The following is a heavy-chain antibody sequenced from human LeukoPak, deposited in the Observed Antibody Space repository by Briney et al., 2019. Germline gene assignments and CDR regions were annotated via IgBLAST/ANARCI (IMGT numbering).Heavy chain of an antibody. J-gene: IGHJ3*02. CDR2: IKEDGSEI. CDR3: ARSSAREYCDSSSCYLIGAFDI. V-gene: IGHV3-7*01. D-gene: IGHD2-2*01. Sequence: GGSLRLSCTASGFTFNRYWMSWVRQAPGKGLEWVANIKEDGSEIFYVDSVKGRFTISRDNAKNSLFLQMNSLTVEDTAVYYCARSSAREYCDSSSCYLIGAFDIWGQGTMVTVSS. CDR1: GFTFNRYW.